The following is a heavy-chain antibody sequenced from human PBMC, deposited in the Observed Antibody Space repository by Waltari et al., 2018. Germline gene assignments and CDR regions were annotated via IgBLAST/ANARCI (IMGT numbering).Heavy chain of an antibody. D-gene: IGHD1-26*01. V-gene: IGHV4-38-2*01. Sequence: QVQLQESGPGLVKPSETLSLTCAVSGYSISSGYYLGWIRQPPGKGLEWIGSIYHSGSTYYNPSLKSRVTISVDTSKNQFSLKLSSVTAADTAVYYCASSSGSRFDYWGQGTLVTVSS. CDR2: IYHSGST. J-gene: IGHJ4*02. CDR3: ASSSGSRFDY. CDR1: GYSISSGYY.